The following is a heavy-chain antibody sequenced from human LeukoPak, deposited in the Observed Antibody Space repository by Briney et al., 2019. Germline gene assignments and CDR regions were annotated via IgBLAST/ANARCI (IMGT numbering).Heavy chain of an antibody. V-gene: IGHV3-21*01. CDR2: ISSSSSYI. Sequence: GGSLRLSCAASGFTFSAYSMNWVRQAPEKGLEWVSSISSSSSYIHYADSVKGRFTISRDNAKNSLYLQMNSLRAEDTAVYYCARGAEYCSSTGCYIVYWGQGTLVTVSS. CDR1: GFTFSAYS. CDR3: ARGAEYCSSTGCYIVY. D-gene: IGHD2-2*02. J-gene: IGHJ4*02.